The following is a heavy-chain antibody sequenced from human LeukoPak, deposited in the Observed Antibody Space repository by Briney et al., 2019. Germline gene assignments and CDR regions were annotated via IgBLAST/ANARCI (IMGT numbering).Heavy chain of an antibody. CDR2: INSDGSST. D-gene: IGHD1-26*01. Sequence: PGGSLRLSCAASGFTFSSYWMHWVRQAPGKGPVWVSRINSDGSSTSYADSVKGRFTISRDNAKSTLYLQMNSLRAEDTAVYYCARDVRSYYFDYWGQGTLVTVSS. J-gene: IGHJ4*02. V-gene: IGHV3-74*01. CDR3: ARDVRSYYFDY. CDR1: GFTFSSYW.